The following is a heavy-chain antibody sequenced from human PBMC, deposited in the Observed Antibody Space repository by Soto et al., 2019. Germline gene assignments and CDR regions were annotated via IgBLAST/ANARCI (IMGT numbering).Heavy chain of an antibody. CDR2: MNQDGSQI. V-gene: IGHV3-7*01. D-gene: IGHD1-20*01. CDR1: GFTFSNYW. CDR3: ARDRGPNNPDD. Sequence: EVQVVESGGGLVQPGGSLRLSCAVSGFTFSNYWMTWVRQAPGKGLEWVAYMNQDGSQIYYVDSLMGRFTISRDHAKNSLYLQMNSMRVYDTAVYYCARDRGPNNPDDWGQGTLVTVSS. J-gene: IGHJ4*02.